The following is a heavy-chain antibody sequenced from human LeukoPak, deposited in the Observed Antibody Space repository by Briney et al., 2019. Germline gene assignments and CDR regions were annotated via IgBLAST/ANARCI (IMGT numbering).Heavy chain of an antibody. CDR3: ARGTTGSPPFAFDI. CDR1: GFTFSSYA. J-gene: IGHJ3*02. V-gene: IGHV3-23*01. D-gene: IGHD1-1*01. Sequence: GGSLRLSCAASGFTFSSYAMSWVRQAPGKGLEWVSAISGSGGSTYYADSVKGRFTISRDNSKNTVYLQMNSLRAEDTALYYCARGTTGSPPFAFDIWGQGTMVTVSS. CDR2: ISGSGGST.